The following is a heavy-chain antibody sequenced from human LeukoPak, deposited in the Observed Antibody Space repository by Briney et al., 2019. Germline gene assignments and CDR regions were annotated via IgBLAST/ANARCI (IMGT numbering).Heavy chain of an antibody. CDR2: IKSKTDGGTT. V-gene: IGHV3-15*01. CDR3: TTLGESSYYYYMDV. J-gene: IGHJ6*03. D-gene: IGHD3-16*01. Sequence: GGSLRLSCAASGFTFNIAWMSWVRQAPGKGLQWVGRIKSKTDGGTTDYAAPVKGRFTISRDDSKNTLYLQMNSLKTEDTAVYYCTTLGESSYYYYMDVWGKGTTVTISS. CDR1: GFTFNIAW.